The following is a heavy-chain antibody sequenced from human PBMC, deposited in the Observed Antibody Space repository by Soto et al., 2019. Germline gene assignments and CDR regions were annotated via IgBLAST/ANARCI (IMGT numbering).Heavy chain of an antibody. CDR1: GGSISSYY. CDR3: ARLGSDVLRYFDWRTYYGMDV. V-gene: IGHV4-59*01. J-gene: IGHJ6*02. CDR2: IYYSGST. Sequence: SETLSLTCTVSGGSISSYYWSWIRQPPGKGLEWIGYIYYSGSTNYNPSLKSRVTISVDTSKNQISLKLSTVTAADKAVYYYARLGSDVLRYFDWRTYYGMDVWGQGTTVTVSS. D-gene: IGHD3-9*01.